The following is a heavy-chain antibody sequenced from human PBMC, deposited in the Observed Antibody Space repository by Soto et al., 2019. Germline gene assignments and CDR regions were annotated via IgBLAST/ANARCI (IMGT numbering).Heavy chain of an antibody. D-gene: IGHD1-26*01. CDR3: TRLGHITNYGMAV. J-gene: IGHJ6*02. CDR2: IIPFFGTS. V-gene: IGHV1-69*01. Sequence: QVQLVQSGAEVKKPGSSVKVSCEASGGTFSSYPINWVRQAPGQGLEWMGGIIPFFGTSNYAQKFQGRVTITADDSTSTAYMQLRSLRSEDTAVYYCTRLGHITNYGMAVWGQGTTVTDSS. CDR1: GGTFSSYP.